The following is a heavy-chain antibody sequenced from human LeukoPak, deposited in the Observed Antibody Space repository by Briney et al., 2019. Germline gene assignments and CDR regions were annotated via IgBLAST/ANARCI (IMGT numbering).Heavy chain of an antibody. V-gene: IGHV3-23*01. CDR1: GFTFSSYA. Sequence: PGGSLRLSCAASGFTFSSYAMSWVRQAPGKGLEWVSAISGSGGSTYYADSVKGRFTISRDNSKNTLYLQMNSLRAEDTAVYYCAKGPAADYYDSSGSLRDWGQGTLVTVSS. CDR2: ISGSGGST. D-gene: IGHD3-22*01. CDR3: AKGPAADYYDSSGSLRD. J-gene: IGHJ4*02.